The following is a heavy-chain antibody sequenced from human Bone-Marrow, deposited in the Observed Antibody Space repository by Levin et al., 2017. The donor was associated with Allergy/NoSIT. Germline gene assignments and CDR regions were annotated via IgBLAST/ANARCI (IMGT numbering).Heavy chain of an antibody. CDR1: GFTFSSYG. J-gene: IGHJ4*02. Sequence: GGSLRLSCAASGFTFSSYGIHWIRQTPGKGLEWVAVTLYDGNNRYHEDFVKGRFTISRDNSKNTVYLQMNSLRVEDTAVYYCARDLAGYNYGVTFGFWGQGTLVTVSS. V-gene: IGHV3-30*03. CDR2: TLYDGNNR. CDR3: ARDLAGYNYGVTFGF. D-gene: IGHD5-18*01.